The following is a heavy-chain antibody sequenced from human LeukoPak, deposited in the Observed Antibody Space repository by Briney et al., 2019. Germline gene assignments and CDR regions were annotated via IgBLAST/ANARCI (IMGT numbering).Heavy chain of an antibody. CDR2: FSGSGDST. J-gene: IGHJ4*02. CDR3: AKDWRAVVTYYFDY. V-gene: IGHV3-23*01. D-gene: IGHD2-21*02. CDR1: GFTFSSYG. Sequence: GGSLRLSCAASGFTFSSYGMTWVRQAPGKGLEWVSGFSGSGDSTYYADSVKGRFTISRDNSKNTLYLQMNSLTADDTAVYYCAKDWRAVVTYYFDYWGQGTLVAVSS.